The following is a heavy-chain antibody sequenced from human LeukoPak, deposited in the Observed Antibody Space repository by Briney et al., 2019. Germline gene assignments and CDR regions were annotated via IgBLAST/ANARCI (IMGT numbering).Heavy chain of an antibody. D-gene: IGHD1-26*01. CDR3: ARVVGATRGYFDY. CDR1: GFTFSSYS. Sequence: GGSLRLSCAASGFTFSSYSMNWVRQAPGKGLEWVSYISSSSSTIYYADSVKGRFTISSDNAKNSLYLQMNSLRAEDTAVYYCARVVGATRGYFDYWGQGTLVTVSS. J-gene: IGHJ4*02. V-gene: IGHV3-48*01. CDR2: ISSSSSTI.